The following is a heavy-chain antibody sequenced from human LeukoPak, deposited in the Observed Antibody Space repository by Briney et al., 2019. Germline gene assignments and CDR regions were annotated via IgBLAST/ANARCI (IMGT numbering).Heavy chain of an antibody. CDR1: GGSFNGYY. D-gene: IGHD1-26*01. V-gene: IGHV4-34*01. J-gene: IGHJ6*02. CDR3: ARVGAPNFYYYGMDV. CDR2: INHSGST. Sequence: SETLSLTCAVHGGSFNGYYWSWIRQPPGKGLEWIGEINHSGSTNYNPSLKSRVTISVDTSKNQFSLKLSSVTAADTAVYCCARVGAPNFYYYGMDVWGQGTTVTVSS.